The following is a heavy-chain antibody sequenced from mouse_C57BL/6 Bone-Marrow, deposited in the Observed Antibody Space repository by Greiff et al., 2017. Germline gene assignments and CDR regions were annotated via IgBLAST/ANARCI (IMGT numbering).Heavy chain of an antibody. CDR3: AREAYYYGSSRGFDY. CDR2: INYDGSST. V-gene: IGHV5-16*01. CDR1: GFTFSDYY. D-gene: IGHD1-1*01. Sequence: EVHLVESEGGLVQPGSSMKLSCTASGFTFSDYYMAWVRQVPEKGLEWVANINYDGSSTYYLDSLKSRFIISRDNAKNILYLQMSSLKSEDTATYYCAREAYYYGSSRGFDYWGQGTTLTVSS. J-gene: IGHJ2*01.